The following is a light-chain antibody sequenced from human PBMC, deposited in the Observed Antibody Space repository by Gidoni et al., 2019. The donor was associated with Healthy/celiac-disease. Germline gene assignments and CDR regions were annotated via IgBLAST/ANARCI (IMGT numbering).Light chain of an antibody. V-gene: IGLV1-47*01. CDR1: SSNIGSNY. J-gene: IGLJ2*01. CDR3: AAWDDSLSGVV. Sequence: QSVLTQPPSASGTPGHRVTISCSGSSSNIGSNYVYWYQQRPGTAPKLLIYRHNQRPSGFPDRFSGSKSGTSASLAISGLRSEDEADYYCAAWDDSLSGVVFGGGTKLTV. CDR2: RHN.